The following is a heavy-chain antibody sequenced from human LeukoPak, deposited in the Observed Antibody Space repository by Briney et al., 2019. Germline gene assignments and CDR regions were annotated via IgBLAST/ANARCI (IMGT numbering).Heavy chain of an antibody. CDR1: GYTFTSYY. J-gene: IGHJ4*02. CDR3: ARGTRGYSGYDPSFDY. V-gene: IGHV1-46*01. D-gene: IGHD5-12*01. CDR2: INPSGGST. Sequence: ASVKVSCKASGYTFTSYYMHWVRQAPGQGLEWMGIINPSGGSTSYAQKFQGRVTMTRDTSTSTVYMELGSLRSEDTAVYYCARGTRGYSGYDPSFDYWGQGTLVTVSS.